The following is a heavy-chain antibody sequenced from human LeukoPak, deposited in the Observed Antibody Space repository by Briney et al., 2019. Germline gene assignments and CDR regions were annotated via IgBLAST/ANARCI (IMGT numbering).Heavy chain of an antibody. Sequence: SGTLSLTCTVSVGSISSGYYYWSWIRQPPGKGLEWIGYIYYSGSTYYNPSLKSRVTISVDTSKNQFSLKLGSVTAADTAVYYCATLDYGALTFDYWGQGTLVTVSS. CDR2: IYYSGST. CDR3: ATLDYGALTFDY. D-gene: IGHD4-17*01. J-gene: IGHJ4*02. CDR1: VGSISSGYYY. V-gene: IGHV4-30-4*01.